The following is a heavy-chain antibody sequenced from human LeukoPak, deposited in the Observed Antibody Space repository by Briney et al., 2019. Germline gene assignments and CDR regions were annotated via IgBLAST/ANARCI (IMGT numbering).Heavy chain of an antibody. J-gene: IGHJ4*02. V-gene: IGHV5-51*01. CDR2: IYPGDSDT. Sequence: GESPKISCKGSGYSFTNYWIGWVRQMPGKGLEWMGIIYPGDSDTRYSPSFQGQVTISADKSISTAYLQWSSLKASDTAMYYCASYYYDSSGYEDYWGQGTLVTVSS. CDR1: GYSFTNYW. CDR3: ASYYYDSSGYEDY. D-gene: IGHD3-22*01.